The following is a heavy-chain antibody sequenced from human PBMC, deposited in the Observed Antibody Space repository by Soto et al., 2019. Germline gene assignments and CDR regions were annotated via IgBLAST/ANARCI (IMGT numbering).Heavy chain of an antibody. CDR3: AREPNDFWSGYYWSPQHYGMDV. Sequence: GGSLRLSCAASGFTFSSYGMHWVRQAPGKGLEWVAVIWYDGSNKYYADSVKGRFTISRDNSKNTLYLQMNSLRAEDTAVYYCAREPNDFWSGYYWSPQHYGMDVWGQGTTVTVSS. V-gene: IGHV3-33*01. D-gene: IGHD3-3*01. CDR1: GFTFSSYG. J-gene: IGHJ6*02. CDR2: IWYDGSNK.